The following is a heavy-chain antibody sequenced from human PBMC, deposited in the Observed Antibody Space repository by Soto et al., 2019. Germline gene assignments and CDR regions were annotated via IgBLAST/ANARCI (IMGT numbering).Heavy chain of an antibody. CDR3: AKSGTGVNFDY. Sequence: PRLSCAASGFTFSSYGMHWVRQAPGKGLEWVAVISYDGSNKYYADSVKGRFAISRDNSKNTLYLQMNSLRAEDTAVYYCAKSGTGVNFDYWGQGTLVTVSS. V-gene: IGHV3-30*18. D-gene: IGHD3-10*01. J-gene: IGHJ4*02. CDR1: GFTFSSYG. CDR2: ISYDGSNK.